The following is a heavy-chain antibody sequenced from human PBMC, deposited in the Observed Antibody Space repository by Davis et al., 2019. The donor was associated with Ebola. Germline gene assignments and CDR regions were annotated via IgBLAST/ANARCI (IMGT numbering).Heavy chain of an antibody. CDR3: ARERGYTFDY. D-gene: IGHD5-18*01. V-gene: IGHV4-30-2*01. CDR1: GGSINSGGYS. J-gene: IGHJ4*02. CDR2: IFHIGTT. Sequence: TLSLTCAVSGGSINSGGYSWSWIRQPPGKALEWIGYIFHIGTTYYNPSLKSRVTISIDKSKNQFSLKLTSVTAADTAVYYCARERGYTFDYWGQGTLVTVSS.